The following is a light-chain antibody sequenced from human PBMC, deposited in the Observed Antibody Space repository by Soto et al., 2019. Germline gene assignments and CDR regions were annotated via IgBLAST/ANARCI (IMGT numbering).Light chain of an antibody. V-gene: IGLV1-44*01. J-gene: IGLJ2*01. CDR1: SCNIGSNT. CDR2: NSN. Sequence: QSVLTQPPSASGTPGQRVTISCSRSSCNIGSNTVNWYQQLPGTAPKLVIYNSNQRPSGVPDRFSGSKSGTSASLAISGLQSEDEADYYCTAWDDGLNGVLFGGGTKVTV. CDR3: TAWDDGLNGVL.